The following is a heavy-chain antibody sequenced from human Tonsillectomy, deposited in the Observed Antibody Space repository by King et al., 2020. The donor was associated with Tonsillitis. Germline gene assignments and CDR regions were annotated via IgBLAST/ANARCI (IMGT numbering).Heavy chain of an antibody. CDR3: ARLDQAGT. J-gene: IGHJ5*02. CDR2: VYNGGST. Sequence: QLQESGPGLVKPSETLSLTCIVSGGSIRSSNYYWGWVRQPPGKGLEWIGSVYNGGSTYYNRSLKSRVTISVDTFKNQFSLKLSSVTAADTAVYFCARLDQAGTWGQGTLVTVSS. D-gene: IGHD2-2*01. V-gene: IGHV4-39*01. CDR1: GGSIRSSNYY.